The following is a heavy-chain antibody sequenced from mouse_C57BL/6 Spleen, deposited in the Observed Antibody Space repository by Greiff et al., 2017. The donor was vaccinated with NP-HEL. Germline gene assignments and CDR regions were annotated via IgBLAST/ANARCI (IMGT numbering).Heavy chain of an antibody. D-gene: IGHD2-2*01. CDR2: INPYNGGT. Sequence: EVQLQQSGPVLVKPGASVKMSCKASGYTFTDYYMNWVKQSHGKSLEWIGVINPYNGGTSYNQKFKGKATLTVDKSSSTAYMELNSLTSEDSAVYYCARGVYGSYAMDYWGQGTSVTVSS. CDR1: GYTFTDYY. CDR3: ARGVYGSYAMDY. V-gene: IGHV1-19*01. J-gene: IGHJ4*01.